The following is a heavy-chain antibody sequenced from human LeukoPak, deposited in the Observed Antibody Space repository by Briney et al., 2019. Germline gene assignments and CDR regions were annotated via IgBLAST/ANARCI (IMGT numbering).Heavy chain of an antibody. D-gene: IGHD3-16*01. J-gene: IGHJ4*02. V-gene: IGHV5-51*01. Sequence: GESLKTSCKGSGYNFTNYWIGWVRQMPGKGLEWMGIIYPGDSDIRYSPSFQGQVTISVDKSANTAYLQRSSLKASDTAIYYCARGGSHFEYWGQGTLSPSPQ. CDR1: GYNFTNYW. CDR2: IYPGDSDI. CDR3: ARGGSHFEY.